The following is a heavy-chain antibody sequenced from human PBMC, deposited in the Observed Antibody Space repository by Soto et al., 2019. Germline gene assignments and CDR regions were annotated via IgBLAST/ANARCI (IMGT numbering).Heavy chain of an antibody. V-gene: IGHV4-4*02. Sequence: QVQLQESGPGLVKPSGTLSLTCAVSGDSISSSNWWSWVRQPPGKGLEWIGEIYHSGSTNYNPSLKSRVTSSVDKSKNQFSLKLTSVTAADTAVYYCARGHFYDSSGQYYFDYWGQGTLVTVSS. CDR3: ARGHFYDSSGQYYFDY. CDR1: GDSISSSNW. D-gene: IGHD3-22*01. CDR2: IYHSGST. J-gene: IGHJ4*02.